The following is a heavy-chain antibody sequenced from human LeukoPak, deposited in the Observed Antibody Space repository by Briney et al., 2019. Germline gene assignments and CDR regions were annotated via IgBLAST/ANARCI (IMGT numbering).Heavy chain of an antibody. J-gene: IGHJ6*04. CDR3: ARGGDDFPLQVDV. CDR1: GYTFTNYD. D-gene: IGHD3-3*01. CDR2: MNPNSGNT. V-gene: IGHV1-8*01. Sequence: ASVKVSCKASGYTFTNYDINWVRQATGQGLEWMGWMNPNSGNTGYAQKFQGRVTMTRDTSITTAYMELTSLRSEDTAVYYCARGGDDFPLQVDVWGKGTTVTVSS.